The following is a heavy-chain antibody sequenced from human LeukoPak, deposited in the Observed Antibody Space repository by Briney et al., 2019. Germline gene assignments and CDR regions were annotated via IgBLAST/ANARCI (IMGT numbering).Heavy chain of an antibody. CDR1: GGSFSGYY. Sequence: SETLSLTCAVYGGSFSGYYWSWIRQPPGKGLEWIGEINHSGSTNYSPSLKSRVTISVDTSKNQFSLKLSSVTAADTAVYYCARGLKGLDSGNFDYWGQGTLVTVSS. J-gene: IGHJ4*02. D-gene: IGHD2-15*01. CDR3: ARGLKGLDSGNFDY. CDR2: INHSGST. V-gene: IGHV4-34*01.